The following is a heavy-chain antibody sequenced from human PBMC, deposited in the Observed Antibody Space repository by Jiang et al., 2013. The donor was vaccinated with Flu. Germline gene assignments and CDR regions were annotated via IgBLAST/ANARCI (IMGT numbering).Heavy chain of an antibody. J-gene: IGHJ6*02. CDR1: GYTFTSYT. CDR2: INTNTGNP. V-gene: IGHV7-4-1*02. D-gene: IGHD3-22*01. CDR3: AREGYYFDSTGSPRSHGLDV. Sequence: SGYTFTSYTMNWVRQAPGQGLEWMGWINTNTGNPTYAQGFTGRFVFSSDTSVSTAYLHISDLKAEDTAVYYCAREGYYFDSTGSPRSHGLDVWGQGTAVTVSS.